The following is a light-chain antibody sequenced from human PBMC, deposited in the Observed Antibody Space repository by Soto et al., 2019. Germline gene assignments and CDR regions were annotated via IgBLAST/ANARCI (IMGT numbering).Light chain of an antibody. CDR1: SSDVGGYNY. V-gene: IGLV2-14*01. CDR3: NSYTTSSTPVV. CDR2: DVS. Sequence: QSVLTQPASVSGSPGQSITISCTGTSSDVGGYNYVSWYQQHPGKAPKLMIYDVSNRPSGVSNRFSGSKSGNTASLTISGLQAEDEDDYYCNSYTTSSTPVVFGGGTKVTVL. J-gene: IGLJ2*01.